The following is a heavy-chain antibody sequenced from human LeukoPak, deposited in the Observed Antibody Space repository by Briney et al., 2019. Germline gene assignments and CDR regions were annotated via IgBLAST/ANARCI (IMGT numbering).Heavy chain of an antibody. D-gene: IGHD3-10*01. CDR1: GFTFSSYG. V-gene: IGHV3-33*08. CDR3: ARDSYQDYYGRFDP. J-gene: IGHJ5*02. Sequence: GGSLRLSCAASGFTFSSYGMNWVRQAPGKGLEWVAVVWDDGNDKRYANSVNGRFTTSRDNSENTLYLQMNGLTAEDTAMYYCARDSYQDYYGRFDPWGQGTLVIVSS. CDR2: VWDDGNDK.